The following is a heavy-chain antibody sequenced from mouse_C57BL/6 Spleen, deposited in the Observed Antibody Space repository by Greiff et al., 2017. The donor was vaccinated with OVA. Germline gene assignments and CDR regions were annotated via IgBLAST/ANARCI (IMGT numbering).Heavy chain of an antibody. CDR2: ISGGGGNT. CDR1: GFTFSSYT. D-gene: IGHD1-1*01. Sequence: DVMLVESGGGLVKPGGSLKLSCAASGFTFSSYTMSWVRQTPEKRLEWVATISGGGGNTYYPDSVKGRFTISRDNAKNTLYLQMSSLRSEDTALYYCARHGALYYGSSYNYAMDYWGQGTSVTVSS. J-gene: IGHJ4*01. CDR3: ARHGALYYGSSYNYAMDY. V-gene: IGHV5-9*01.